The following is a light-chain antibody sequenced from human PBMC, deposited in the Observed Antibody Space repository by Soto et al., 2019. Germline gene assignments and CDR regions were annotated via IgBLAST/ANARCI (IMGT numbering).Light chain of an antibody. CDR1: SSDVGGYNY. CDR3: SSYTTSSTYV. CDR2: DAS. J-gene: IGLJ1*01. Sequence: QSVLTQPASVSGSPGQSITISCTGTSSDVGGYNYVSWYQQHPGKAPKLMISDASNRPSGVSYRFSGSKSGNTASLTISGLQTEDEADYYCSSYTTSSTYVFGTRTKVTVL. V-gene: IGLV2-14*03.